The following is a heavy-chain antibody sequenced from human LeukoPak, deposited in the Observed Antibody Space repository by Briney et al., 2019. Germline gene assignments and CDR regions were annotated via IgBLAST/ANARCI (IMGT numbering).Heavy chain of an antibody. CDR3: ARADTAYSSSWYDY. J-gene: IGHJ4*02. V-gene: IGHV4-38-2*02. Sequence: PSETLSLTCTVSGYSISSGYYWAWIRQPPGKGLEWIGSIYHSGSTNYNPSLKSRVTISVDKSKNQFSLKLSSVTAADTAVYYCARADTAYSSSWYDYWGQGTLVTVSS. CDR1: GYSISSGYY. CDR2: IYHSGST. D-gene: IGHD6-13*01.